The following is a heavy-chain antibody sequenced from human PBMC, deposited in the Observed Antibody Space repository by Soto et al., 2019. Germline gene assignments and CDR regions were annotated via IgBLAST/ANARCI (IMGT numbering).Heavy chain of an antibody. CDR1: GYTFTSYD. Sequence: QVQLVQSGAEVKKPGASVRVSCKASGYTFTSYDINWVRQATGQGLEWMGWMNPNSGDTGYAQKFQGRVTMTRDTSITTAYMELSNLRSDDTDVYFCERGPGYPVGGAQYQFYCMDVWGKGTTVTVSS. CDR3: ERGPGYPVGGAQYQFYCMDV. D-gene: IGHD2-15*01. J-gene: IGHJ6*03. V-gene: IGHV1-8*01. CDR2: MNPNSGDT.